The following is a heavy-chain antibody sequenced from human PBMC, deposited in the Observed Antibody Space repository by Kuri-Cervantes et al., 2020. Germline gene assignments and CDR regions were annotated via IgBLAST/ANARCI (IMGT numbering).Heavy chain of an antibody. CDR1: GFTFDDYA. V-gene: IGHV3-33*06. CDR2: IWYDGSNK. Sequence: GGSLRLSCAASGFTFDDYAMHWVRQAPGKGLEWVAVIWYDGSNKYYADSVKGRFTISRDNSKNTLYLQMNSLRAEDTALYYCAKDIGPLLITGTTSHAFDIWGQGTMVTVSS. D-gene: IGHD1-20*01. J-gene: IGHJ3*02. CDR3: AKDIGPLLITGTTSHAFDI.